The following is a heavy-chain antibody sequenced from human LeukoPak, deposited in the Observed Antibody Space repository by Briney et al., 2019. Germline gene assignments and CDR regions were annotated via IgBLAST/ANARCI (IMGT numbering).Heavy chain of an antibody. J-gene: IGHJ4*02. CDR2: ISSSSSYI. V-gene: IGHV3-21*01. CDR3: ARFYYDSSGYYRLDY. CDR1: GFTFSSYS. Sequence: GGSLRLSCAASGFTFSSYSMNWVRQAPGKGLEWVSSISSSSSYIYYADSVKGRFAISRDNAKNSLYLQMNSLRAEDTAVYYCARFYYDSSGYYRLDYWGQGTLVTVSS. D-gene: IGHD3-22*01.